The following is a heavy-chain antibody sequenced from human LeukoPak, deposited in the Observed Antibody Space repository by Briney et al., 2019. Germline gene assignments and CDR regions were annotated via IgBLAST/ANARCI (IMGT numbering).Heavy chain of an antibody. V-gene: IGHV4-4*07. Sequence: SETLSLTCTVSGGSISSDYWSWIRQPAGKGLEWIGRIYTSGSTNYNPSLKSRVTMSVDTSKNQFSLKLSSVTAADTAVYYCAREAPIMITFGGDIVYYFDYWGQGTLVTVSS. J-gene: IGHJ4*02. D-gene: IGHD3-16*02. CDR3: AREAPIMITFGGDIVYYFDY. CDR1: GGSISSDY. CDR2: IYTSGST.